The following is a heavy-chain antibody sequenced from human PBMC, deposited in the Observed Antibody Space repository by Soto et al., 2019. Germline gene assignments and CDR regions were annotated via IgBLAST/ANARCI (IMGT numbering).Heavy chain of an antibody. CDR3: ARVIVATSAFDI. V-gene: IGHV1-18*01. Sequence: QVQLVQSGAEVKKPGASVKVSSKASGYTFTSYGISWVRQAPGQGLELMGWINPYNGNTNYAQKLQGRVTMTTDTSTSTAYIELRSLRSDDTAMYYCARVIVATSAFDIWGQGTLVTVSS. CDR1: GYTFTSYG. D-gene: IGHD5-12*01. J-gene: IGHJ3*02. CDR2: INPYNGNT.